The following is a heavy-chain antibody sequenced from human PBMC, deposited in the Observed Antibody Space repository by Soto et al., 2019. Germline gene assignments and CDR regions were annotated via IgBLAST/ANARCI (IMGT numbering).Heavy chain of an antibody. Sequence: GGSLRLSCAASGFTFSSYAMHWVRQAPGKGLEWVAVISYDGSNKYYADSVKGRFTISRDNSKNTLYLQMNSLRAEDTAVYYCARAKARPGDCFDYWGQGTLVTVSS. V-gene: IGHV3-30-3*01. J-gene: IGHJ4*02. CDR1: GFTFSSYA. D-gene: IGHD6-6*01. CDR3: ARAKARPGDCFDY. CDR2: ISYDGSNK.